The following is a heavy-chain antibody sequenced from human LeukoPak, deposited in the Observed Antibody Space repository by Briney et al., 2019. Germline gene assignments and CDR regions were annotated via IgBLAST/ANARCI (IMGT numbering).Heavy chain of an antibody. V-gene: IGHV3-74*01. Sequence: GGSLRLSCAASGFTFSSYWMHWVRQAPGKGLVWVSLSNSDGSTTNYADSVKGRFTISRDNAKNMLYLQMNSLRAEDTAVYYCARGPTIRDYDFWTMDVWGKGTTVTVSS. CDR1: GFTFSSYW. CDR2: SNSDGSTT. D-gene: IGHD3-3*01. CDR3: ARGPTIRDYDFWTMDV. J-gene: IGHJ6*04.